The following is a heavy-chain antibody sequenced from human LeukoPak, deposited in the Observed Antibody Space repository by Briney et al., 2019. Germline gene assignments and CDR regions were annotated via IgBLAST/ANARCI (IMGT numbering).Heavy chain of an antibody. Sequence: TSETLSLTCAVYGGSFSGYHWSWIRQPPGKGLEWIGEINHSGSTNYHPSLKSRVTISADTSKNQFSLKLSSVTAADTAVYYCARGLNGDYDLDFDYWGQGTLVTVSS. V-gene: IGHV4-34*01. J-gene: IGHJ4*02. CDR2: INHSGST. CDR3: ARGLNGDYDLDFDY. D-gene: IGHD4-17*01. CDR1: GGSFSGYH.